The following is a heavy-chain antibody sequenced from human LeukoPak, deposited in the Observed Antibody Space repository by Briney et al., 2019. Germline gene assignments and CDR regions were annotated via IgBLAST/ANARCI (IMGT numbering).Heavy chain of an antibody. CDR1: GFTFSSYW. CDR2: IKPDGREK. Sequence: PGGSLRLSCAASGFTFSSYWMSWVRQAPGKGLEWVANIKPDGREKYYLDFVKGRFTISRDNVKKSLYLQMNSLRAEDTAVYYCARGDFNDNGDYVDAFDIWGHGTMVTVSS. D-gene: IGHD4-17*01. J-gene: IGHJ3*02. CDR3: ARGDFNDNGDYVDAFDI. V-gene: IGHV3-7*01.